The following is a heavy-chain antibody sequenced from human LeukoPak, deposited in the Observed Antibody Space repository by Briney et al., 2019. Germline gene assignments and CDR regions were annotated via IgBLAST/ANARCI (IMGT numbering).Heavy chain of an antibody. Sequence: GGSLRLSCAASGFTFSSYWMIWVRQAPGKGLEWVANMKQDGGEKYYVDSVKGRFTISRDNAKNSLYLQMDSLRAEDTAVYYCARVGLGRSLDYWGQGTRVTVSS. CDR3: ARVGLGRSLDY. J-gene: IGHJ4*02. CDR2: MKQDGGEK. D-gene: IGHD3/OR15-3a*01. CDR1: GFTFSSYW. V-gene: IGHV3-7*01.